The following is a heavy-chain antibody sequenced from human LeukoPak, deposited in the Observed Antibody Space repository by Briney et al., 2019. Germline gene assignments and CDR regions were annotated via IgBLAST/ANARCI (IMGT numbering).Heavy chain of an antibody. J-gene: IGHJ3*02. V-gene: IGHV4-59*12. CDR3: ARAYYYDSSGYYSRAFDI. CDR2: IYYSGST. D-gene: IGHD3-22*01. CDR1: GGSISSYY. Sequence: SETLSLTCTVSGGSISSYYWSWIRQPPGKGLEWIGYIYYSGSTNYNPSLKSRVTISVDTSKNQFSLKLSSVTAADTAVYYCARAYYYDSSGYYSRAFDIWGQGTMVTVSS.